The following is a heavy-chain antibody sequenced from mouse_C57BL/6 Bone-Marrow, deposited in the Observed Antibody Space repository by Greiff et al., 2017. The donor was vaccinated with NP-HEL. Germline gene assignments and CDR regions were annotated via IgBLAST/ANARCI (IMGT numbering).Heavy chain of an antibody. CDR2: ISNGGGST. Sequence: EVKLVESGGGLVQPGGSLKLSCAASGFTFSDYYMYWVRQTPEKRLEWVAYISNGGGSTYSLDTVKGRFPISRDNAKNTLYLQMSRLKSEDTAMYYCARQIWYDYVSWFAYWGQGTLVTVSA. CDR3: ARQIWYDYVSWFAY. D-gene: IGHD2-4*01. V-gene: IGHV5-12*01. J-gene: IGHJ3*01. CDR1: GFTFSDYY.